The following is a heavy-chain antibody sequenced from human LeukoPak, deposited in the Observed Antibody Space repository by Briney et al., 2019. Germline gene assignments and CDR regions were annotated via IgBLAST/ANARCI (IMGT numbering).Heavy chain of an antibody. CDR1: GSTISSYW. J-gene: IGHJ6*03. Sequence: HPGGSLRLSCAASGSTISSYWMSWVRQAPGKGLEWVANIKQDGSEKYYVDSVKGRFTISRDNAKNSLYLQMNSLRAEDTAVYYCARDAPDLLRFLDYYYMDVWGKGTTVTVSS. CDR2: IKQDGSEK. D-gene: IGHD3-3*01. V-gene: IGHV3-7*01. CDR3: ARDAPDLLRFLDYYYMDV.